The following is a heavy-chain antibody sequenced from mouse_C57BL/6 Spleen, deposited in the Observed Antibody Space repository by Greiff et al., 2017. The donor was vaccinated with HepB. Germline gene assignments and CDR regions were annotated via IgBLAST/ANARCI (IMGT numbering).Heavy chain of an antibody. CDR3: AITTVDD. CDR1: GYTFTSYW. D-gene: IGHD1-1*01. V-gene: IGHV1-55*01. Sequence: QGQLQQPGAELVKPGASVKMSCKASGYTFTSYWITWVKQRPGQGLQWSGDIYPGSGSTNYNEKFKSKATLTVDTSSSTAYMQLSSLTSEDSAVYYCAITTVDDWGKGTTLTVSS. J-gene: IGHJ2*01. CDR2: IYPGSGST.